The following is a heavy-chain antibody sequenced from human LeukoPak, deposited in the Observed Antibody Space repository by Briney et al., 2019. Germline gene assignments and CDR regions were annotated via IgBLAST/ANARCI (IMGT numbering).Heavy chain of an antibody. D-gene: IGHD3-3*01. V-gene: IGHV4-39*02. CDR1: GGSISSSSYY. CDR3: AREKYYDFWSGYSNDAFDI. CDR2: IYYSGST. Sequence: SETLSLTCTVSGGSISSSSYYWGWIRQPPGKGLEWIGSIYYSGSTYYNPSLKSRVTISVDTSKNQFSLKLSSVTAADTAVYYCAREKYYDFWSGYSNDAFDIWGQGTMVTVSS. J-gene: IGHJ3*02.